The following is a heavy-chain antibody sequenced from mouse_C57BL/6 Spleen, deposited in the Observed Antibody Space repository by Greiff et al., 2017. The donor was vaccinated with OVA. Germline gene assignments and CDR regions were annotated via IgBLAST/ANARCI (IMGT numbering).Heavy chain of an antibody. CDR1: GYTFTSYW. Sequence: VQLQQSGTVLARPGASVKMSCKTSGYTFTSYWMHWVKQRPGQGLEWIGAIYPGNSDTSYNQKFKGKAKLTAVTSASTAYMELSSLTNEDSAVYYCTRSPIYDGYYGTFDYWGQGTTLTVSS. CDR2: IYPGNSDT. J-gene: IGHJ2*01. V-gene: IGHV1-5*01. D-gene: IGHD2-3*01. CDR3: TRSPIYDGYYGTFDY.